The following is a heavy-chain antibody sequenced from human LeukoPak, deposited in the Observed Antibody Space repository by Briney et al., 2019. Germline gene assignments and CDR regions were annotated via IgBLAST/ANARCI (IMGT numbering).Heavy chain of an antibody. CDR2: IHYSGSS. J-gene: IGHJ4*02. V-gene: IGHV4-59*08. D-gene: IGHD2-15*01. CDR1: GDSISSFY. Sequence: SETLSLTCSVSGDSISSFYWNWIRQSPGRGLEWIGNIHYSGSSIYNPSLRSRVTMSIDTSKKQFFLKLRSVTAADTAVYYCVLAPNSNWFDFWGQGTLVAVSS. CDR3: VLAPNSNWFDF.